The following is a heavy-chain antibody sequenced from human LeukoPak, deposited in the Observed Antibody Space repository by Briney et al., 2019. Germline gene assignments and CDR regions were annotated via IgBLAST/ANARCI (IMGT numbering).Heavy chain of an antibody. CDR3: ARNLAYGSGAARFFDQ. J-gene: IGHJ5*02. CDR2: ISYSGST. Sequence: PSETLSLTCTVSGGSINYYYWTWIRQPPGKGLEWIGYISYSGSTSYNPSLKSRVTISVDTSKNQVSLNLNFVTAADTAVYYCARNLAYGSGAARFFDQWGLGTLVTVSS. CDR1: GGSINYYY. D-gene: IGHD3-10*01. V-gene: IGHV4-59*08.